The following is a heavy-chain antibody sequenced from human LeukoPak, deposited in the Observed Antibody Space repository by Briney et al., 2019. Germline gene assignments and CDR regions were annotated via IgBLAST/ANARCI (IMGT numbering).Heavy chain of an antibody. Sequence: GGSLRLSSAASGFTFDDYAMHWVRQAPGKGLEWVSLISWDGGSTYYADSVKGRFTISRDNSKNSLYLQMNSLRAEDTALYYCAKGADIYYYYMDVWGKGTTVTVSS. J-gene: IGHJ6*03. D-gene: IGHD6-19*01. CDR3: AKGADIYYYYMDV. CDR2: ISWDGGST. V-gene: IGHV3-43D*03. CDR1: GFTFDDYA.